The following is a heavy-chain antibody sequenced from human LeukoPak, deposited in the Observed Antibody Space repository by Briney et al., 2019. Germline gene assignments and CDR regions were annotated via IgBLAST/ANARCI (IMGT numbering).Heavy chain of an antibody. D-gene: IGHD3-10*01. V-gene: IGHV4-39*01. CDR3: ARNYGSGSYPHYFDY. CDR2: IYYSGNT. CDR1: GGSIRSDNYY. Sequence: KPSETLSLTCTVSGGSIRSDNYYWGWIRQPPGKGLEWIGSIYYSGNTFYNPSLKSRVTISVDTSKNQFSLKLSSVTAADTAVYYCARNYGSGSYPHYFDYWGQGTLVTVSS. J-gene: IGHJ4*02.